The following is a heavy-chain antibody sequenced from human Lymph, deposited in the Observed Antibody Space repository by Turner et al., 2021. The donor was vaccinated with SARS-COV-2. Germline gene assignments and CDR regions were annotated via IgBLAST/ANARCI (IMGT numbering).Heavy chain of an antibody. V-gene: IGHV4-39*01. CDR3: ARQGWLRGYFDY. CDR2: IYSSGRD. J-gene: IGHJ4*02. CDR1: GGPVTSSSYY. D-gene: IGHD5-18*01. Sequence: QVQLQESGPGPVKPSETLSLPCTVSGGPVTSSSYYWGWIRQPPGKGLEWIGNIYSSGRDYYNPSLKSRVTIAVETSKKQISLKLSSVTAAETAVYYCARQGWLRGYFDYWSQGTLVTVSS.